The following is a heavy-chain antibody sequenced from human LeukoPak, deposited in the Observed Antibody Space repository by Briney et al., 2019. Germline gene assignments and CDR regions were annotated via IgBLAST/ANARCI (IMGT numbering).Heavy chain of an antibody. J-gene: IGHJ4*02. V-gene: IGHV3-23*01. CDR2: ISDSGGNT. CDR1: GFTFSNFH. Sequence: GGSLRLSCAASGFTFSNFHMTWVRQSPGKGLEWVSAISDSGGNTWYADSVKGRFTISRDNSKNTVYLQMNSLRAEDTAVYYCAKELRSISATTGFDYWGQGTLVTVSS. D-gene: IGHD1-20*01. CDR3: AKELRSISATTGFDY.